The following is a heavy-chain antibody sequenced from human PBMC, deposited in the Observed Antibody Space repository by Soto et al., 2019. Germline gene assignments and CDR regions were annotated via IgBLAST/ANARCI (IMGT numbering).Heavy chain of an antibody. CDR3: AADPSEGSGSYDY. J-gene: IGHJ4*02. CDR1: GFTFTSSA. CDR2: IVVGSGNT. V-gene: IGHV1-58*01. Sequence: EASVKVSCKASGFTFTSSAVQWVRQARGQRLEWIGWIVVGSGNTNYAQKFQERVTITRDMSTSTAYMELSSLRSEDTAVYYCAADPSEGSGSYDYWGQGXLVTVYS. D-gene: IGHD3-10*01.